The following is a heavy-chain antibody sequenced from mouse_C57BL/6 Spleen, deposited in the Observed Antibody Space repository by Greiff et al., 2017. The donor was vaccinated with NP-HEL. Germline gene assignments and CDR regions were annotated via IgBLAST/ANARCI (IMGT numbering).Heavy chain of an antibody. D-gene: IGHD1-1*01. CDR1: GYAFTNYL. CDR3: ARYYYGSSIDY. J-gene: IGHJ2*01. CDR2: INPGSGGT. Sequence: VKLQESGAELVRPGTSVKVSCKASGYAFTNYLIEWVKQRPGQGLEWIGVINPGSGGTNYNEKFKGKATLTADKSSSTAYMQLSSLTSEDSAVYFCARYYYGSSIDYWGQGTTLTVSS. V-gene: IGHV1-54*01.